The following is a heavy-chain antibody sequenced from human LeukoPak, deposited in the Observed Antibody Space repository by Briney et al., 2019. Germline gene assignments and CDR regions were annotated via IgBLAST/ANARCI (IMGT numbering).Heavy chain of an antibody. D-gene: IGHD5-12*01. V-gene: IGHV3-7*02. J-gene: IGHJ4*02. Sequence: GGSLRLSCATSGFTFSNYWMSWVRQAPGKGLEWVANINQDGSEEYYVDSVRGRFTISRGNAKNSLYLQMDSLRAEDTAVYYSARPYDSNRDHSGYGYWGRGTLVTVSS. CDR1: GFTFSNYW. CDR3: ARPYDSNRDHSGYGY. CDR2: INQDGSEE.